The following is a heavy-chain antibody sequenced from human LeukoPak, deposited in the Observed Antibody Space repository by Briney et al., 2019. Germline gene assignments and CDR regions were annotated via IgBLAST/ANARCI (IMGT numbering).Heavy chain of an antibody. CDR2: ISYDGSNK. J-gene: IGHJ4*02. V-gene: IGHV3-30*18. D-gene: IGHD3-22*01. Sequence: GGSLRLSCAASGFTFSSYGMHWVRQAPGKGLEWVAVISYDGSNKYYADSVKGRFTISRDNSKNTLYVQMNSLRAEDTAVYYCAKDGGSGYYYFDYWGQGTLVTVSS. CDR1: GFTFSSYG. CDR3: AKDGGSGYYYFDY.